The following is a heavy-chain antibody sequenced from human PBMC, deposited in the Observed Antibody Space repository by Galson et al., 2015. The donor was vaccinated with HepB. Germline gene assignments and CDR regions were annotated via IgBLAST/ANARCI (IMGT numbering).Heavy chain of an antibody. V-gene: IGHV3-53*01. CDR1: GFIVTSTY. J-gene: IGHJ3*02. CDR2: IYSSGRT. Sequence: SLRLSCAASGFIVTSTYMNWVRQAPGKGLEWVSLIYSSGRTYYGDSVKGRFTVSRDSSKNTLYLQMNSLRVEDTAVYYCARALYASGWTGGFDIWGRGTVVTVSS. CDR3: ARALYASGWTGGFDI. D-gene: IGHD6-19*01.